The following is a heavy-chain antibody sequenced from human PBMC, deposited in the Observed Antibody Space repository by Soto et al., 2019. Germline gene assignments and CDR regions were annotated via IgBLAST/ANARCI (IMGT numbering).Heavy chain of an antibody. J-gene: IGHJ4*02. D-gene: IGHD1-26*01. V-gene: IGHV1-18*01. CDR2: ISAYNGNT. Sequence: SVKVSCKASGDTFTSYGISWVRQAPGQGLEWMGWISAYNGNTNYAQKLQGRVTMTTDTSTSTAYMELRSLRSDDTAVYSCARGAPTDRVGATTFESQLYVYWGQGTMVTVS. CDR3: ARGAPTDRVGATTFESQLYVY. CDR1: GDTFTSYG.